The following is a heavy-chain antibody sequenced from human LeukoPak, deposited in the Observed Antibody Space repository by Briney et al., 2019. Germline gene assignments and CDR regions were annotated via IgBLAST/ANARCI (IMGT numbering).Heavy chain of an antibody. CDR1: GFTFDDYA. J-gene: IGHJ5*02. D-gene: IGHD5-24*01. CDR2: ISGDSSST. Sequence: GGSLRLSCAASGFTFDDYAMHWVRQAPGKGLEWVSLISGDSSSTYYTDSVKGRFTISRDSSKNSLYLQMNSLKTEDTALYFCTKDPATRDGHGAWFDPWGQGTLVTVSS. CDR3: TKDPATRDGHGAWFDP. V-gene: IGHV3-43*02.